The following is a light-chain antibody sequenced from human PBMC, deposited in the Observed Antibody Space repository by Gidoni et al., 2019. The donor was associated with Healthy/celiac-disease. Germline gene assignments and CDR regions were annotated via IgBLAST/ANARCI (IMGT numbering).Light chain of an antibody. J-gene: IGKJ5*01. V-gene: IGKV3-11*01. Sequence: EIVLTQSPATLSLSPGERATLSCRASQSVSSYLAWYQQNTGQAPRLLIYDASNSATGIPARFSGSGSGTDFTLTISSLEPEDLAVYYCQQRSNWPPSITCXXXTRLEIK. CDR1: QSVSSY. CDR3: QQRSNWPPSIT. CDR2: DAS.